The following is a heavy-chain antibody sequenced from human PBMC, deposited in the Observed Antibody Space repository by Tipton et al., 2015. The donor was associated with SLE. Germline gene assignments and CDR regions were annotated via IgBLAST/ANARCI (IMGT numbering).Heavy chain of an antibody. CDR1: LYSIGSGFY. CDR2: IDHSGVT. CDR3: TRAEFSSNWYMYWHFDL. V-gene: IGHV4-38-2*02. Sequence: TLSLTCTVSLYSIGSGFYWDWVRQAPGKGLEWIGDIDHSGVTHYNPSLKSRVTISRDTSGNQFSLNLSSVTASDTAVYFCTRAEFSSNWYMYWHFDLWGRGTLVTVSS. J-gene: IGHJ2*01. D-gene: IGHD6-13*01.